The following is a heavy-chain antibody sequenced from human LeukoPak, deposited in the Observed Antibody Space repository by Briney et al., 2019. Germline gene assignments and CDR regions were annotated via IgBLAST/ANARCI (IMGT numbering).Heavy chain of an antibody. Sequence: GGSLRLSCAASGFTFSSYGMSWVRQAPGKGLEWVSAISGSGGSTYYADSVKGRFTISRDNSKNTLYLQMNSLRAEDTAVYYCARARATMSVYCSGGSCYSGVYFDYWGQGTLVTVSS. D-gene: IGHD2-15*01. CDR2: ISGSGGST. CDR3: ARARATMSVYCSGGSCYSGVYFDY. J-gene: IGHJ4*02. CDR1: GFTFSSYG. V-gene: IGHV3-23*01.